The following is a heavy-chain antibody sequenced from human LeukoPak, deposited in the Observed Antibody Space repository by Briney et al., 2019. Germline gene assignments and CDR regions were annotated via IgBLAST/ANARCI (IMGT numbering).Heavy chain of an antibody. J-gene: IGHJ6*02. CDR1: GGSFSGYY. CDR3: ARTHYDFWSGYPAHYGMDV. Sequence: SETLSLTCAVYGGSFSGYYWSWIRQPPGKGLEWIGEINHSGSTNYNPSLKSRVTISVDTSKNQFSLKLSSVTAADTAVYYCARTHYDFWSGYPAHYGMDVWGQGTTVTVSS. D-gene: IGHD3-3*01. CDR2: INHSGST. V-gene: IGHV4-34*01.